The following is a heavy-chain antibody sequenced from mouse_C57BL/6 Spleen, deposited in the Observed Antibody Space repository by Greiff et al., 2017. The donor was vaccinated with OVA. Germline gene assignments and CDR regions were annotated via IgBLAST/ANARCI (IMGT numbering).Heavy chain of an antibody. CDR1: GFTFSDYG. J-gene: IGHJ2*01. V-gene: IGHV5-17*01. D-gene: IGHD1-1*01. CDR3: ARRFITTVVATGFDY. Sequence: EVKLMESGGGLVKPGGSLKLSCAASGFTFSDYGMHWVRQAPEKGLEWVAYISSGSSTIYYADTVKGRFTISRDNAKNTLFLQMTSLRSEDTAMYYCARRFITTVVATGFDYWGQGTTLTVSS. CDR2: ISSGSSTI.